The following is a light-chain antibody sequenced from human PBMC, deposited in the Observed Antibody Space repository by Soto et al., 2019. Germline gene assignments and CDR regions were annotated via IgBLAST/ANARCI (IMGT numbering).Light chain of an antibody. V-gene: IGKV3-20*01. CDR2: DAS. CDR1: QSVSSY. J-gene: IGKJ1*01. CDR3: QQYGSSRWT. Sequence: EIVLTQSPATLSLSPGARATLSCRASQSVSSYLAWYQQKPGQAPRLLIYDASNRATGIPARFSGSESGTDFTLTISRLEPEDFAVYYCQQYGSSRWTFGQGTKVDIK.